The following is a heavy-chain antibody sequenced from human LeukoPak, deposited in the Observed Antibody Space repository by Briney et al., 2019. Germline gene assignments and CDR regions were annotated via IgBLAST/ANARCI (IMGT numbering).Heavy chain of an antibody. CDR1: GGSFSGYY. CDR2: INHSGST. D-gene: IGHD6-19*01. Sequence: SETLSLTCAVYGGSFSGYYWSWIRQPPGKGLEWIGEINHSGSTNYNPSLKSRVTISVDTSKNQFSLKLSSVTAADTAVYYCARDSAVSGYYYYGMDVWGQGTTVTASS. J-gene: IGHJ6*02. V-gene: IGHV4-34*01. CDR3: ARDSAVSGYYYYGMDV.